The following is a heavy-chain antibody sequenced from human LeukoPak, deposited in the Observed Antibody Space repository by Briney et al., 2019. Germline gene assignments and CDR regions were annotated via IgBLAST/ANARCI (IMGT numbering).Heavy chain of an antibody. V-gene: IGHV4-34*01. CDR3: TKSDGSGLIRI. CDR1: GGSFSGYY. Sequence: SETLSLTCAVYGGSFSGYYWSWIRQPPGKGLEWIGEMNHSGSTKYNPSLKSRVTISLDTSKNQFSLKVISMTAADTAVYYCTKSDGSGLIRICGRGTMVTVSS. CDR2: MNHSGST. D-gene: IGHD3-22*01. J-gene: IGHJ3*02.